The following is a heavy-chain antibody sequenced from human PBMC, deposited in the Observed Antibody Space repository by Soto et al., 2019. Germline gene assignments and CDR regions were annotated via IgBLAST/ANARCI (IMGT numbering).Heavy chain of an antibody. CDR3: ATLLLSGSGWPYYYYYGMDV. CDR2: IYSGGST. D-gene: IGHD6-19*01. V-gene: IGHV3-53*01. CDR1: GFTVSSNY. Sequence: PGGSLRLSCAASGFTVSSNYMSWVRQAPGKGLEWVSVIYSGGSTYYADSVKGRFTISRDNSKNTLYLQMNSLRAEDTAVYYCATLLLSGSGWPYYYYYGMDVWGQGTTVTVSS. J-gene: IGHJ6*02.